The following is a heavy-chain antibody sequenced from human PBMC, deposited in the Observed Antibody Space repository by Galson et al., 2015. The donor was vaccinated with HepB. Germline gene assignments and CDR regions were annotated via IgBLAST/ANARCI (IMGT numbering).Heavy chain of an antibody. J-gene: IGHJ4*02. V-gene: IGHV4-59*01. CDR3: ARGWGSNGWLDY. Sequence: SETLSLTCSISGDSISNYQWSWIRQPPGKGLEWIGYISYSGSTNYNPSLKSRVTISVDTSKNQFSLKLTSVTAADTAVYYCARGWGSNGWLDYWGQGRLVTVSS. CDR1: GDSISNYQ. D-gene: IGHD3-16*01. CDR2: ISYSGST.